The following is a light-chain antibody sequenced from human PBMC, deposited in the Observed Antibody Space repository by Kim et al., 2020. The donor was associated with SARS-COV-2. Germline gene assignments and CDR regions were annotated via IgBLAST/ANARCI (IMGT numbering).Light chain of an antibody. CDR2: SNS. J-gene: IGLJ2*01. CDR3: AARDDNLNGVV. CDR1: TSNIGDNS. V-gene: IGLV1-44*01. Sequence: GQRVTIACSGGTSNIGDNSVNWYQHVPGTAPKLLIYSNSRRPSGVPDRFSGFKSGTSASLAISGLQSEDEAVYYCAARDDNLNGVVFGGGTQLTVL.